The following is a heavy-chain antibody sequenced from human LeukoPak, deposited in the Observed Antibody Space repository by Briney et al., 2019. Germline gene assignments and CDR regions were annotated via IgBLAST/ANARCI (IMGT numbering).Heavy chain of an antibody. CDR2: ISYDGSNK. D-gene: IGHD2-15*01. Sequence: GGSLRLSCAASGFTFSSYAMHWVRQAPGKGLEWVVVISYDGSNKYYADSVKGRFTISRDNSKNTLYLQMNSLRAEDTAVYYCARDTYCSGGSCYSLAVDYWGQGTLVTVSS. V-gene: IGHV3-30*04. CDR3: ARDTYCSGGSCYSLAVDY. CDR1: GFTFSSYA. J-gene: IGHJ4*02.